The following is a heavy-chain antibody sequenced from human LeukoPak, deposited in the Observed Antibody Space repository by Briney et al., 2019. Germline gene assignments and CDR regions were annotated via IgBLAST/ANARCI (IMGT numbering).Heavy chain of an antibody. D-gene: IGHD5-12*01. J-gene: IGHJ5*02. Sequence: SETLSLTCTVSGVSISHYYWSWIRQPPGKGLEWIGYIYYSGNTNYNPSLKSRVTISVDTSKNQFSLKLSSVTAADTAVYYCARARYVVDIVALNWFDPWGQGTLVTVSS. CDR2: IYYSGNT. V-gene: IGHV4-59*01. CDR1: GVSISHYY. CDR3: ARARYVVDIVALNWFDP.